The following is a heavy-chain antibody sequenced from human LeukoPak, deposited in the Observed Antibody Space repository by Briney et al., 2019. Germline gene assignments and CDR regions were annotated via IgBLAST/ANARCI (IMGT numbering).Heavy chain of an antibody. CDR3: AKMWDDSSGYYYLDAFDI. V-gene: IGHV3-30*18. Sequence: PGGSLRLSCAASGFTFSSYGMHWVRQAPGKGLEWVAVISYDGSNKYYADPVKGRFTISRDNSKNTLYLQMNSLRAEDTAVYYCAKMWDDSSGYYYLDAFDIWGQGTMVTVSS. CDR2: ISYDGSNK. D-gene: IGHD3-22*01. CDR1: GFTFSSYG. J-gene: IGHJ3*02.